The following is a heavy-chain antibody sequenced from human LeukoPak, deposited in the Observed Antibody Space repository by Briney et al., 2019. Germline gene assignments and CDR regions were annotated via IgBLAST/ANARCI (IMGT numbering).Heavy chain of an antibody. CDR1: GYTFTSYD. CDR2: INTNTGNP. Sequence: ASVKVSCKASGYTFTSYDINWVRQATGQGLEWMGWINTNTGNPTYAQGFTGRFVFSLDTSVSTAYLQISSLKAEDTAVYYCARDSSSWAADYWGQGTLVTVSS. J-gene: IGHJ4*02. CDR3: ARDSSSWAADY. D-gene: IGHD6-13*01. V-gene: IGHV7-4-1*02.